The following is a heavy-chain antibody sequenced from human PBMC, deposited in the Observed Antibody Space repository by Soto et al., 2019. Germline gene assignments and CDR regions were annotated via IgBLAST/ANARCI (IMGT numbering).Heavy chain of an antibody. J-gene: IGHJ6*02. CDR1: GYTLTELS. Sequence: ASVKVSCKVSGYTLTELSMHWVRQAPGKGLEWMGGFDPEDGETIYAQKFQGRVTMTEDTSTDTAYMELSSLRSEDTAVYYCATTTGYHPPYYYYGMDVWGQGTTVTVSS. V-gene: IGHV1-24*01. D-gene: IGHD3-9*01. CDR3: ATTTGYHPPYYYYGMDV. CDR2: FDPEDGET.